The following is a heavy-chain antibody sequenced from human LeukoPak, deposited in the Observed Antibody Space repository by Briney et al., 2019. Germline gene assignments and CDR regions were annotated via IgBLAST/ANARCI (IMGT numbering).Heavy chain of an antibody. CDR3: ARGSYYYDSSGYWYFDL. J-gene: IGHJ2*01. V-gene: IGHV1-18*01. D-gene: IGHD3-22*01. Sequence: ASVKVSCKAAGYTFTSYGISWVRQAPGQGQEGMGWISAYNGKRNNEQKLQGRVTINTDKTQNKAYMELRSLRSDDTAVYYCARGSYYYDSSGYWYFDLWGRGTLVTVSS. CDR2: ISAYNGKR. CDR1: GYTFTSYG.